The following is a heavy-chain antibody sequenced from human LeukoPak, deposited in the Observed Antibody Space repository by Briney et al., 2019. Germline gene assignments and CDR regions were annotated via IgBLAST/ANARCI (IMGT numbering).Heavy chain of an antibody. CDR2: INGDGSTT. J-gene: IGHJ6*03. CDR1: GFTFSGYW. CDR3: ARDQYYYYMGV. V-gene: IGHV3-74*01. Sequence: GGSLRLSCAASGFTFSGYWMHWVRQVPGKGLLWLSRINGDGSTTNYADSVMGRFTISRDNTKNTVYLQMNSLRAEDTAVYYCARDQYYYYMGVWGKGTTVTVSS.